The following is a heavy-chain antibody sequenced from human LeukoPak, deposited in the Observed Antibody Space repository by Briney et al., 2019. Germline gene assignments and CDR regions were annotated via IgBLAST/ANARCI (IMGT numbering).Heavy chain of an antibody. D-gene: IGHD6-13*01. Sequence: PGGSLRLSCAASGFTFSSYAMSWGRQAPGKGLEWVSAISGSGGSTYYADSVKGRFTISRDNSKNTLYLQMNSLRAEDTAVYHCAKVGYSSSWYSGGYYYGMDVWGQGTTVTVSS. CDR1: GFTFSSYA. V-gene: IGHV3-23*01. CDR2: ISGSGGST. J-gene: IGHJ6*02. CDR3: AKVGYSSSWYSGGYYYGMDV.